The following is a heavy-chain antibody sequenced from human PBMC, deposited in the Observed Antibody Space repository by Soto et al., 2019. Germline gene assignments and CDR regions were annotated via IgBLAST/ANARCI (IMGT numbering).Heavy chain of an antibody. J-gene: IGHJ4*02. CDR1: GGSISSGGYY. D-gene: IGHD2-2*01. V-gene: IGHV4-31*03. CDR2: LYYSGST. CDR3: ARATDCISTSCYGTFDY. Sequence: QVQLQESGPGLVKPSQTLSLTCTVSGGSISSGGYYWSWIRQHPGKGLEWIGYLYYSGSTYYNPSLKCRVTISVDTSKNQCSRKLSSVTAADTAVYYCARATDCISTSCYGTFDYWGQGTLVTVSS.